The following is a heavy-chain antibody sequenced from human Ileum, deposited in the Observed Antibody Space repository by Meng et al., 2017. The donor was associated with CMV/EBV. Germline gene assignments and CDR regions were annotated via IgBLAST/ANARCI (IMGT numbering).Heavy chain of an antibody. D-gene: IGHD1-1*01. CDR2: IFHTEST. J-gene: IGHJ5*02. Sequence: SLRSGNWWSWVRQPPGKGLEWIGEIFHTESTFYSPSLQSQVTISLGKSNNQFSLKLTSVTATDTAVYYCARAPGTAATCAMVGWFDPWGQGTLVTVSS. CDR1: SLRSGNW. CDR3: ARAPGTAATCAMVGWFDP. V-gene: IGHV4-4*02.